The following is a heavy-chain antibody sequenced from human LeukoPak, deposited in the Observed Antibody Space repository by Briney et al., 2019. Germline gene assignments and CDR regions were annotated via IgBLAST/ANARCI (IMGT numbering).Heavy chain of an antibody. CDR1: GFTFDDYA. J-gene: IGHJ4*02. CDR3: AKDIGGMGITMVRGVIGFDY. CDR2: ISWNSASI. Sequence: GGSLRLSCVASGFTFDDYAMHWVRQAPGKGLEWGAGISWNSASIGYADSVKGRFTISRDNAKNSLYLQMNSLRAEDTALYYCAKDIGGMGITMVRGVIGFDYWGQGTLVTVSS. D-gene: IGHD3-10*01. V-gene: IGHV3-9*01.